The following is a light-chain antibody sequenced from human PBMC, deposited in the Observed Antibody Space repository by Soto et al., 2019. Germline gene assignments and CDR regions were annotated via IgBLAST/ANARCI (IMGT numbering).Light chain of an antibody. J-gene: IGKJ2*01. V-gene: IGKV1-39*01. Sequence: DIQMTQSPSSLSASVGDRVTITCRASHSINNYLNWYQQKPGEVPKLLIYAASSLQSGVPSKFSGSGSGTDFTLTISSLQPEDFATYYCKKSYSAQYTFGQGMNLEIK. CDR1: HSINNY. CDR2: AAS. CDR3: KKSYSAQYT.